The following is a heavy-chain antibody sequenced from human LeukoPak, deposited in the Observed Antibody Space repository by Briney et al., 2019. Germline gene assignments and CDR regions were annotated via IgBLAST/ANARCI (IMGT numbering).Heavy chain of an antibody. J-gene: IGHJ4*01. CDR2: IYYSGST. CDR1: GGSISSYY. V-gene: IGHV4-59*01. CDR3: ARANRYDLYFDY. Sequence: SETLSLTCTVSGGSISSYYWSWIRQPPGKGLEWIGYIYYSGSTNHNPSLKSQVTISVDTSKNQISLKVSSVTAADTAVYYCARANRYDLYFDYWGQEPWSPSPQ. D-gene: IGHD5-12*01.